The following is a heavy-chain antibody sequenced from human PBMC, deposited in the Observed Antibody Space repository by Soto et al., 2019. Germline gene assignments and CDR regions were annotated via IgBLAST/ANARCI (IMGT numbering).Heavy chain of an antibody. CDR1: GGSISSSSYY. J-gene: IGHJ6*03. V-gene: IGHV4-39*01. CDR3: ARHRVAAHISYYYYYYMDV. Sequence: SETLSLTCTVSGGSISSSSYYWGWIRQPPGKGLEWIGSIYYSGSTYYNQSLKSRVNISVDKSKNQYSLKLSSVTAADTAVYYCARHRVAAHISYYYYYYMDVWGKGTTVTVSS. CDR2: IYYSGST. D-gene: IGHD6-6*01.